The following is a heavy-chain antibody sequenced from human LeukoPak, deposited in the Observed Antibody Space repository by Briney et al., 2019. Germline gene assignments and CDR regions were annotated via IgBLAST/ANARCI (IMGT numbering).Heavy chain of an antibody. CDR1: GGSISSGGHS. D-gene: IGHD3-16*01. Sequence: SETLSLTCTVSGGSISSGGHSWSWIRQPPGKGLEWIGYIYHSGSGSTYYNPSLKSRVTISIDKSKNQFSLKLNSVTAADTAVYYCARARGYHGMDVWGQGTTVIVSS. J-gene: IGHJ6*02. CDR2: IYHSGSGST. CDR3: ARARGYHGMDV. V-gene: IGHV4-30-2*05.